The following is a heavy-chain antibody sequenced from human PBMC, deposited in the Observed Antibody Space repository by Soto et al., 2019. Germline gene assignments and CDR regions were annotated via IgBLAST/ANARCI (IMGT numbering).Heavy chain of an antibody. CDR3: ARASPVVTDV. J-gene: IGHJ6*02. V-gene: IGHV4-39*02. Sequence: SETLSLTCTVSGDSITSKTYSWGWVRQPPGKGLEYIGTIHFSGNTYYNPSLNSRVTISVDTSKNQLSLKLTSVTAADTALYYCARASPVVTDVWGQGTTVTVSS. CDR2: IHFSGNT. D-gene: IGHD5-18*01. CDR1: GDSITSKTYS.